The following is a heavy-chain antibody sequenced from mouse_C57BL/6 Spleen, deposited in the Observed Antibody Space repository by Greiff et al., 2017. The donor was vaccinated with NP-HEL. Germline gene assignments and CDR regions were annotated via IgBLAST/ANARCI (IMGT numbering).Heavy chain of an antibody. CDR3: ARDSLYYYGSRGYFDY. V-gene: IGHV1-26*01. CDR1: GYTFTDYY. Sequence: EVQLQQSGPELVKPGASVKISCKASGYTFTDYYMNWVKQSHGKSLEWIGDINPNNGGTSYNQKFKGKATLTVDKSSSTAYMELRSLTSEGSAVYYCARDSLYYYGSRGYFDYWGQGTTLTVSS. J-gene: IGHJ2*01. D-gene: IGHD1-1*01. CDR2: INPNNGGT.